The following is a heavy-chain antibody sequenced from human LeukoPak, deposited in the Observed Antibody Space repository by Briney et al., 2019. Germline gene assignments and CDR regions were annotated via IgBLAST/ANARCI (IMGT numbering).Heavy chain of an antibody. D-gene: IGHD2-15*01. Sequence: PSETLSLTCTVSGGSISSYYWSWIRQPPGKGLEWIGYIYYSGSTNYNPSLKSRVTISVDSSKNQFSPKLSSVTAADTAVYYCARDSVAVAGDRAFDIWGHGTMVTVSS. CDR3: ARDSVAVAGDRAFDI. J-gene: IGHJ3*02. V-gene: IGHV4-59*01. CDR1: GGSISSYY. CDR2: IYYSGST.